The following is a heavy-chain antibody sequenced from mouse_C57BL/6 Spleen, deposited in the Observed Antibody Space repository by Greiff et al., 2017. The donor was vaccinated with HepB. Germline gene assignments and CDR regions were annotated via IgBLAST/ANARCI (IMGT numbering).Heavy chain of an antibody. D-gene: IGHD2-5*01. J-gene: IGHJ3*01. V-gene: IGHV1-55*01. CDR2: IYPGSGST. CDR1: GYTFTSYW. Sequence: QVHVKQPGAELVKPGASVKMSCKASGYTFTSYWITWVKQRPGQGLEWIGDIYPGSGSTNYNEKFKSKATLTVDTSSSTAYMQLSSLTSEDSAVYYCARSSTYYSNYGGFAYWGQGTLVTVSA. CDR3: ARSSTYYSNYGGFAY.